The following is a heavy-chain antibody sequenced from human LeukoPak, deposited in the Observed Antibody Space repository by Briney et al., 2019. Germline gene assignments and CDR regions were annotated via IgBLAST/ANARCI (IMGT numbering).Heavy chain of an antibody. CDR1: GFTFSSYA. Sequence: GGSLRLSCAASGFTFSSYAMSWVRQAPGKGLEWVSAISGSGGSTYYADSVKGRFTISRDNSKNTLYLQMNSLRAEDTAVYYCAKDGSPYYDFWSGYYPSLNWFDPWGQGTLVTVSS. CDR3: AKDGSPYYDFWSGYYPSLNWFDP. J-gene: IGHJ5*02. CDR2: ISGSGGST. D-gene: IGHD3-3*01. V-gene: IGHV3-23*01.